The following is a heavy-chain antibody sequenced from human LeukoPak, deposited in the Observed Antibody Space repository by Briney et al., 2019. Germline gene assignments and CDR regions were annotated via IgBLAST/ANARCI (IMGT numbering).Heavy chain of an antibody. D-gene: IGHD3-10*01. CDR1: GDSISSYY. CDR3: ARWYYYGSGSYYLDY. V-gene: IGHV4-59*08. Sequence: SETLSLTCTVSGDSISSYYWSWIRQPPGKGLEWIGYIYYSGSTDYNPSLKSRVTISVDTSKNQFSLKLSSVTAADTAVYYCARWYYYGSGSYYLDYWGQGTLVTVSS. CDR2: IYYSGST. J-gene: IGHJ4*02.